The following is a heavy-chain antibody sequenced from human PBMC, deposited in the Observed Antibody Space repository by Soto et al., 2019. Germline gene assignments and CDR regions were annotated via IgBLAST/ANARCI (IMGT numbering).Heavy chain of an antibody. V-gene: IGHV1-18*01. CDR3: ARDYYEYDSGYVEVFDI. CDR1: GYTFTNYG. CDR2: ISTNDGRT. Sequence: QVQLVQSAAEVREPGASVKVSCKTSGYTFTNYGISWVRQAPGQGLEWMGWISTNDGRTNYGQKFQGRVTMTRDTYTRAAYMELRSLRPDDTAVYYCARDYYEYDSGYVEVFDIWGQGTKVAVSS. D-gene: IGHD3-22*01. J-gene: IGHJ3*02.